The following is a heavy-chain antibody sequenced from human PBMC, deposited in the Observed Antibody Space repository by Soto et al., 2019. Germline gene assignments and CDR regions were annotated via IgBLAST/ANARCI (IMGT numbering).Heavy chain of an antibody. Sequence: QVQLVQSGAEVKKPGASVKVSCKASGYTFTRYAMHWVRHAPGQRLEWMGWINAGNGNTKYSQKFQGRVTITRDTSASPAYMELSSLRSEDTAVYYCARGVGLYSGYDYWCQGTLVTVSS. D-gene: IGHD5-12*01. J-gene: IGHJ4*02. CDR2: INAGNGNT. V-gene: IGHV1-3*01. CDR1: GYTFTRYA. CDR3: ARGVGLYSGYDY.